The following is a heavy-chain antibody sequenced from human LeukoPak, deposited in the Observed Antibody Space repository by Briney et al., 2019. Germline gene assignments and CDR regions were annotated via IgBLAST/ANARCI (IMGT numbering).Heavy chain of an antibody. Sequence: SETLSLTCTVSGGSFISYDWSWIRQSAGKGLEWIGRINKSGNTKYNPSLKSRVTMSVDTSKNHFYLKLSSVTAADTAVYYCATSGYSFGHLWGQGTLVTVSS. CDR1: GGSFISYD. D-gene: IGHD5-18*01. CDR2: INKSGNT. J-gene: IGHJ5*02. CDR3: ATSGYSFGHL. V-gene: IGHV4-4*07.